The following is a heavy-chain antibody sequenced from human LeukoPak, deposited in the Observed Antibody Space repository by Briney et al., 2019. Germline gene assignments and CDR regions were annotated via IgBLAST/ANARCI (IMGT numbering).Heavy chain of an antibody. Sequence: TPSETLSLTCTVSGYSISSGYYWDWIRQSPGKGLEWIGSIHHSGSTYYNASLKSRITISIDTSKNQFSLKLSSVTAADTAVYYCARAVGATTNRLIYFDYWGQGTLVTVSS. D-gene: IGHD1-26*01. J-gene: IGHJ4*02. CDR3: ARAVGATTNRLIYFDY. V-gene: IGHV4-38-2*02. CDR2: IHHSGST. CDR1: GYSISSGYY.